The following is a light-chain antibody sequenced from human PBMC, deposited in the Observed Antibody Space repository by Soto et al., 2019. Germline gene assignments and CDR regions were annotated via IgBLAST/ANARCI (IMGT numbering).Light chain of an antibody. Sequence: EIVLTQSPGTLSLSPGERATLSCRASQSVSSSYLAWYQQKPGQAPRLLIYDTSDRATGIPDRFSASGSGTDFTLTISRLETEDFAVYYWQHYGTSALFGPGTKVDIK. CDR3: QHYGTSAL. CDR2: DTS. V-gene: IGKV3-20*01. CDR1: QSVSSSY. J-gene: IGKJ3*01.